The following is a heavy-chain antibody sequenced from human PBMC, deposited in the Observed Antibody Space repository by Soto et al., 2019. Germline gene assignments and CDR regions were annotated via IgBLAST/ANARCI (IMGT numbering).Heavy chain of an antibody. V-gene: IGHV4-4*07. CDR1: SDSISGLY. D-gene: IGHD3-10*01. J-gene: IGHJ4*02. CDR2: IYSSGET. Sequence: SETLSLTCTVSSDSISGLYWTWIRQPAGKGLEWIGRIYSSGETNYNPSLRSRVTISVDRSKNHFSLRLSSVTAADTAVYYCVLRAEPSMVTYFDYWGQGALVTVSS. CDR3: VLRAEPSMVTYFDY.